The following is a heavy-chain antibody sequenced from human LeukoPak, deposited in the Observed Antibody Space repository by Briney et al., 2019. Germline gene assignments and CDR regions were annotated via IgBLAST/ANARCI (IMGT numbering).Heavy chain of an antibody. Sequence: ASVKVSCKASGYTFTSYGISWVRQAPGQRLEWMGWISAYNGNTNYAQKLQGRVTMTTDTSTSTAYMELRSLRSDDTAVYYCAMGVATIFQSDYWGQGTLVTVSS. J-gene: IGHJ4*02. V-gene: IGHV1-18*01. CDR1: GYTFTSYG. CDR3: AMGVATIFQSDY. D-gene: IGHD5-12*01. CDR2: ISAYNGNT.